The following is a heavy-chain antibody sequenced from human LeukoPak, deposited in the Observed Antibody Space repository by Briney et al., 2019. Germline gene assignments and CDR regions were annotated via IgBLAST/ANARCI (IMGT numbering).Heavy chain of an antibody. Sequence: ASVKVSCKASGGTFSSYAISWVRQAPGQGLEWMGGNIPIFGTANYAQKFQGRVTITADESTSTAYMELSSLRSEDTAVYFCARGPWSAHRREYYFDSWGQGTLVTVSS. CDR3: ARGPWSAHRREYYFDS. CDR1: GGTFSSYA. V-gene: IGHV1-69*13. CDR2: NIPIFGTA. D-gene: IGHD3-3*01. J-gene: IGHJ4*02.